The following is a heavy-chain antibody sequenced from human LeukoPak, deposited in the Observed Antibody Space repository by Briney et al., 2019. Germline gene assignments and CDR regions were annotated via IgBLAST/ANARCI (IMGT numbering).Heavy chain of an antibody. V-gene: IGHV4-59*08. CDR3: ARVPDYDFWSGPDEYFDY. CDR1: GGSISSYY. CDR2: IYYSGST. J-gene: IGHJ4*02. D-gene: IGHD3-3*01. Sequence: ASETLSLTCTVSGGSISSYYWSWIRQPPGKGLEWIGHIYYSGSTYYNPSLKSRVTISVDTSKNQFSLKLSSVTAADTAVYYCARVPDYDFWSGPDEYFDYWGQGTLVTVSS.